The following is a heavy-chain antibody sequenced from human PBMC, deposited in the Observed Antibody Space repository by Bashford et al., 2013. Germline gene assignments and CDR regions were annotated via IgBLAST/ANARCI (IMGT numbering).Heavy chain of an antibody. J-gene: IGHJ6*02. Sequence: VRQAPGKGLEWVSGIDVSGSGTYYADSMKGRVTVSRDNSKNTLYLQMNRLRPEDTALYYCAKIPLVIKGVDAMDVWGQGTTVTVSS. CDR3: AKIPLVIKGVDAMDV. CDR2: IDVSGSGT. D-gene: IGHD6-6*01. V-gene: IGHV3-23*05.